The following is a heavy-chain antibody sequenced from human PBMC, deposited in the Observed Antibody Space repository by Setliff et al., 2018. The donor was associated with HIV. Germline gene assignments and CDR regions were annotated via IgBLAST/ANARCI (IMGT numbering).Heavy chain of an antibody. V-gene: IGHV4-4*08. CDR1: GGSMSSYY. D-gene: IGHD3-10*01. J-gene: IGHJ6*03. CDR3: ARAISTPSYYYHMDV. Sequence: TSETLSLTCTLPGGSMSSYYWTWIRQPPGKGLEWIGYVYTSEISNYNSSLRSRVVISLDTSKNQFSLKLGSVTAADTAVYYCARAISTPSYYYHMDVWGTGTPVTVSS. CDR2: VYTSEIS.